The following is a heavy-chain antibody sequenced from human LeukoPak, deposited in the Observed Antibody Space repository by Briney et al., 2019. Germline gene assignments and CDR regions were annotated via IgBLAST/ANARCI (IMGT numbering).Heavy chain of an antibody. D-gene: IGHD5-24*01. CDR2: INERGNEK. J-gene: IGHJ4*02. CDR1: GFTFSKYW. Sequence: PGGSLRLSCAASGFTFSKYWMSWVRQVPGKGLEWVVNINERGNEKNYVDSVKGRFTVSRDNAQDSLYLQMNSLRVEDTAVYYCARDFSRLEMATTPPGFDYWGQGTLVTVSS. V-gene: IGHV3-7*03. CDR3: ARDFSRLEMATTPPGFDY.